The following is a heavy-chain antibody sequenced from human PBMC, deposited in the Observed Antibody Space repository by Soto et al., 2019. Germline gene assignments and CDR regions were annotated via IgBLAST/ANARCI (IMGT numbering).Heavy chain of an antibody. Sequence: SETLSLTCTVSGASVSTGAYYWGWVRHRPGRGLEWIGYVYESGYTYYNMSLKSRLTISLDRSNNQFSLGLTSVTAADTAVYYCVRALRHTAMVYPWFDPWGQGTLVTVSS. J-gene: IGHJ5*02. CDR1: GASVSTGAYY. D-gene: IGHD5-18*01. V-gene: IGHV4-31*03. CDR2: VYESGYT. CDR3: VRALRHTAMVYPWFDP.